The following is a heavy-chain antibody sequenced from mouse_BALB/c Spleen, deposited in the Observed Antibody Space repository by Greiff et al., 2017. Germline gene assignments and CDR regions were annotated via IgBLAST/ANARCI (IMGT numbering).Heavy chain of an antibody. CDR1: GFTFSDYY. V-gene: IGHV5-4*02. J-gene: IGHJ4*01. Sequence: EVKLVESGGGLVKPGGSLKLSCAASGFTFSDYYMYWVRQTPEKRLEWVATISDGGSYTYYPDSVKGRFTISRDNAKNNLYLQMSSLKSEDTAMYYCARDMTSYYAMDYWGQGTSVTVSS. D-gene: IGHD2-13*01. CDR3: ARDMTSYYAMDY. CDR2: ISDGGSYT.